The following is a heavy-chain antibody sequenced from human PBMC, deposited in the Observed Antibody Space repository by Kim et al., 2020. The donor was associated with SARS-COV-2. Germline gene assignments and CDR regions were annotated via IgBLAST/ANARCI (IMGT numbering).Heavy chain of an antibody. CDR3: ARIRRYYYDSSGYKYYFDY. CDR1: GGSFSGYY. J-gene: IGHJ4*01. D-gene: IGHD3-22*01. CDR2: INHSGST. V-gene: IGHV4-34*01. Sequence: SQTLSLTCAVYGGSFSGYYWSWIRQPPGKGLEWIGEINHSGSTNYNPSLKSRVTISVDTSKNQFSLKLSSVTAADTAVYYCARIRRYYYDSSGYKYYFDY.